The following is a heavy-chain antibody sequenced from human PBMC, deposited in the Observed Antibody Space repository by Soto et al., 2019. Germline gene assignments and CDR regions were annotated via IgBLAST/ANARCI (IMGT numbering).Heavy chain of an antibody. CDR1: GYTFTSYY. D-gene: IGHD3-10*01. J-gene: IGHJ5*02. Sequence: ASVKVSCKASGYTFTSYYMHWVRQAPGQGLEWMGIINPSGGSTSYAQKFQGRVTMTRDTSTSTVYMELSSLRSEDTAVYYCARDRMVRGVITHNWFDPWGQGTLVTVSS. CDR2: INPSGGST. CDR3: ARDRMVRGVITHNWFDP. V-gene: IGHV1-46*01.